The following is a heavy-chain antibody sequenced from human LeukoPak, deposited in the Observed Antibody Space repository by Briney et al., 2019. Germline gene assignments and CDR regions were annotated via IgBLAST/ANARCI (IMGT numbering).Heavy chain of an antibody. V-gene: IGHV1-3*01. CDR1: GYTFINHA. J-gene: IGHJ4*02. CDR3: ARGIWNSGLYGPYYFDY. Sequence: ASVTVSCKASGYTFINHALQWVRQAPGQRLEWMGWINAGNGNTKYSQKFQGRVTITRDTSATTAYMELISLRSEDTAVYYCARGIWNSGLYGPYYFDYWGQGTLVTVSS. CDR2: INAGNGNT. D-gene: IGHD1/OR15-1a*01.